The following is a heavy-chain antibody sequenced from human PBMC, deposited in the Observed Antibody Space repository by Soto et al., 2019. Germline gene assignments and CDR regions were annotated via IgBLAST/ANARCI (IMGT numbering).Heavy chain of an antibody. CDR3: ASWSNWNPLYYDGLDV. D-gene: IGHD1-20*01. CDR1: GGAFSNYA. CDR2: IIPLHNTS. V-gene: IGHV1-69*06. J-gene: IGHJ6*02. Sequence: QVQLLQSGAEVKKPGSSVKVSCKVSGGAFSNYALNWVRHGPGQRLEWLGGIIPLHNTSNYSLKFLGRVTVTVDISSTTVYMELNSLTSDDTATYYCASWSNWNPLYYDGLDVWGQGTTVTVSS.